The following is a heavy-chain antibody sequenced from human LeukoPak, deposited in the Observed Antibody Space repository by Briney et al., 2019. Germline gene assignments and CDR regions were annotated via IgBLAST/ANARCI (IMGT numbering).Heavy chain of an antibody. V-gene: IGHV1-69*05. J-gene: IGHJ4*02. CDR1: GGTFSSYA. CDR2: IIPIFGTA. D-gene: IGHD6-6*01. CDR3: ARGRSIAAPFDF. Sequence: ASGKASCKASGGTFSSYAISWVRQAPGQGLEWRGGIIPIFGTANDAQKIQGRVTITTDESNSTASMELSSLRSHDPAVYYCARGRSIAAPFDFWGQGPLVTLPS.